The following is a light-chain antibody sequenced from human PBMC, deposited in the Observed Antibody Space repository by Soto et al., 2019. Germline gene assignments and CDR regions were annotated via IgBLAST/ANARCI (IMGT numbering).Light chain of an antibody. Sequence: EIVMTQSPATQSVSPGERATLSCRASQSVSSNLAWYQQKPGQAPRLLIYGASTRATGIPARFSGSGSGTDFTPTISSLQPEDFAVYYCQQYHNWPPETFGPGTKVDIK. V-gene: IGKV3-15*01. CDR3: QQYHNWPPET. CDR1: QSVSSN. CDR2: GAS. J-gene: IGKJ3*01.